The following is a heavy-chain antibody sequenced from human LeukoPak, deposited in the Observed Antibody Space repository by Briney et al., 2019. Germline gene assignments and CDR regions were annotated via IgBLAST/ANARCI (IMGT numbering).Heavy chain of an antibody. Sequence: PGGSLRLSCAASGFTFSSYSMNWVRQAPGKGLEWVSSISSSSSYIYYADSVKGRFTISRDNYKNTLYLQMNSLRAEDTAVYYCARGYDSSGYYAGWFDPWGQGTLVTVSS. CDR3: ARGYDSSGYYAGWFDP. CDR1: GFTFSSYS. V-gene: IGHV3-21*04. D-gene: IGHD3-22*01. J-gene: IGHJ5*02. CDR2: ISSSSSYI.